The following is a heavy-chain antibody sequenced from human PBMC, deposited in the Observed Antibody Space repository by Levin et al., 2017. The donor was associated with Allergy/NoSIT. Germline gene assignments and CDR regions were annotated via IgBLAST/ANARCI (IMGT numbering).Heavy chain of an antibody. J-gene: IGHJ4*02. CDR1: GFSFGDYA. CDR2: IGASGDLT. CDR3: AKDGRGGDYSGRPY. D-gene: IGHD2-21*01. V-gene: IGHV3-23*01. Sequence: PGGSLRLSCAGSGFSFGDYAISWVRQAPGKGLQWVAGIGASGDLTYYADSVKGRFTISSDNFQKTLYLQMNSLRADDTAVSYCAKDGRGGDYSGRPYWGQGTLVTVSS.